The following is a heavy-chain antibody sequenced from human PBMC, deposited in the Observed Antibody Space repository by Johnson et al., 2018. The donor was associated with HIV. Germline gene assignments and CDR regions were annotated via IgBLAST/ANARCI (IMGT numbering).Heavy chain of an antibody. D-gene: IGHD3-16*01. Sequence: QVQLVESGGGVVQPGRSLRLSCAASGFTFSHYAVHWVRQAPGRGLEWVAVISYDGSNKYYADSVKGRFTISRDNSKNTLYLQMNSLSAEDTAVYYCARGGEADAFDIWGQGTMVTVSS. J-gene: IGHJ3*02. CDR3: ARGGEADAFDI. CDR2: ISYDGSNK. CDR1: GFTFSHYA. V-gene: IGHV3-30*14.